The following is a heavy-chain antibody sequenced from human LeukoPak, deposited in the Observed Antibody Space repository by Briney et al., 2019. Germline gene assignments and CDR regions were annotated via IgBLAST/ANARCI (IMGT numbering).Heavy chain of an antibody. CDR3: ARVGPRYSGSYRGDYFDY. CDR1: GGSISSYY. V-gene: IGHV4-59*12. CDR2: IYYSGST. D-gene: IGHD1-26*01. Sequence: PSETLSLTCTVSGGSISSYYWSWIRQPPGKGLEWIGYIYYSGSTNYNPSLKSRVTMSVDTSKNQFSLKLSSVTAADTAVYYCARVGPRYSGSYRGDYFDYWGQGTLVTVSS. J-gene: IGHJ4*02.